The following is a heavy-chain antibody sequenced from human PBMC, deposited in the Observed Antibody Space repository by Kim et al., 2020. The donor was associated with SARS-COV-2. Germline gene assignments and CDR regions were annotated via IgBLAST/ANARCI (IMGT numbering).Heavy chain of an antibody. J-gene: IGHJ4*02. CDR3: ARGIGDSSGTYYFDY. CDR2: IWYDGSNK. D-gene: IGHD3-22*01. CDR1: GFTFSSYG. V-gene: IGHV3-33*01. Sequence: GGSLRLSCAASGFTFSSYGMHWVRQAPGKGLEWVAVIWYDGSNKYYADSVKGRFTISRDNSKNTLYLQMNSLRAEDTAVYYCARGIGDSSGTYYFDYWGQGTLVTVSS.